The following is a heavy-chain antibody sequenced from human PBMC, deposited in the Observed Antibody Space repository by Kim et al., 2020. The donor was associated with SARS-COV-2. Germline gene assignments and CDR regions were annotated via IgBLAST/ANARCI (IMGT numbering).Heavy chain of an antibody. V-gene: IGHV4-59*01. D-gene: IGHD3-10*01. CDR3: ARHELFGELLGWFDP. Sequence: SETLSLTCTVSGGSINSYYWSWIRQPPGKGLEWIAYIYYSGTANYNPSLRSRVTISVDTSKNQFSLRLRSVTAADTAVYYCARHELFGELLGWFDPWGQGTVVTVSS. CDR2: IYYSGTA. J-gene: IGHJ5*02. CDR1: GGSINSYY.